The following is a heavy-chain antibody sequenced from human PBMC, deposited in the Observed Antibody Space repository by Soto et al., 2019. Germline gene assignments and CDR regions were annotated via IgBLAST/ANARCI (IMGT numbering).Heavy chain of an antibody. CDR2: IDGVGTGT. V-gene: IGHV3-74*01. Sequence: EVQLVQSGGGSVQPGGSLRLSCAASGFTFTNYWMHWVRQVPGKGLVWVSRIDGVGTGTRYSDSVRGRFTISRDNAENTLYLQMNSLRAEDTAVYYCTTGFEYWGQGTLVTVSS. CDR1: GFTFTNYW. CDR3: TTGFEY. J-gene: IGHJ4*02.